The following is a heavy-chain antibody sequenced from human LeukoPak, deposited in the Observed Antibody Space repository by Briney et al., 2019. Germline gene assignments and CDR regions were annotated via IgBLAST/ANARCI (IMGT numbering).Heavy chain of an antibody. CDR2: IIPIFGTA. J-gene: IGHJ5*02. Sequence: PSVKVSCKASGGTFSSYAISWGRQAPGQGLEWMGGIIPIFGTANYAQKFQGRVTITTDESTSTAYMELSSLRSEDAAVYYCAREATMVRGVLGWFDPWGQGTLVTVSS. CDR1: GGTFSSYA. D-gene: IGHD3-10*01. CDR3: AREATMVRGVLGWFDP. V-gene: IGHV1-69*05.